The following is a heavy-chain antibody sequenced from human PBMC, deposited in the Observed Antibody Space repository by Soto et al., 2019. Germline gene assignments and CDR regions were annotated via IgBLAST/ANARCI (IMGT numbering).Heavy chain of an antibody. CDR2: ISGSDGKT. CDR3: ARWSYLDY. Sequence: GGSLRLSCAASGFTFSSYAMSWVRQAPGKGLEWVSTISGSDGKTFYADSVKGRFSISRDTSQSTLYLQMNSLRADDTAMYYCARWSYLDYWGQGTRVTVSS. CDR1: GFTFSSYA. J-gene: IGHJ4*02. D-gene: IGHD3-3*01. V-gene: IGHV3-23*01.